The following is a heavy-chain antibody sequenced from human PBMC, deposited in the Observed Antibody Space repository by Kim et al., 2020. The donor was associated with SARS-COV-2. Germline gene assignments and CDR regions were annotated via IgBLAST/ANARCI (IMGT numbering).Heavy chain of an antibody. CDR3: TSFHHYYYGMDV. Sequence: EYAASVKGRFTISRDDSKSIAYLQMNSLKTEDTAVYYCTSFHHYYYGMDVWGQGTTVTVSS. V-gene: IGHV3-49*02. J-gene: IGHJ6*02.